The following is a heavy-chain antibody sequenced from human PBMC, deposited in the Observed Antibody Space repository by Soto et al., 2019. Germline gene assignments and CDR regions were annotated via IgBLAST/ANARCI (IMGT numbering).Heavy chain of an antibody. V-gene: IGHV3-49*04. D-gene: IGHD3-9*01. CDR2: IRSKAYGGTT. Sequence: PGGSLRLSCTASGFTFGDYAMSWVRQAPGKGLEWVGFIRSKAYGGTTEYAASVKGRFTISRDDSKSIAYLQMNSLKTEDTAVYYCTTSGDYDNLTGYYPRGFYYYGMDVWGQGTTVTVSS. CDR1: GFTFGDYA. CDR3: TTSGDYDNLTGYYPRGFYYYGMDV. J-gene: IGHJ6*02.